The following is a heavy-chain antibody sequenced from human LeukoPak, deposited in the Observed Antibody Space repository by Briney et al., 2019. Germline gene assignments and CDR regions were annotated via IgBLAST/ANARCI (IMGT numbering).Heavy chain of an antibody. D-gene: IGHD6-6*01. J-gene: IGHJ4*02. CDR2: IYYSGST. V-gene: IGHV4-59*01. Sequence: SETLSLTCTVSGGSISSYYWSWIRQPPGKGLEWVGYIYYSGSTNYNPSLKSRVTISVDTSKNQFSLKLSSVTAADTAVYYCARGGSSSDYWGQGTLVTVSS. CDR3: ARGGSSSDY. CDR1: GGSISSYY.